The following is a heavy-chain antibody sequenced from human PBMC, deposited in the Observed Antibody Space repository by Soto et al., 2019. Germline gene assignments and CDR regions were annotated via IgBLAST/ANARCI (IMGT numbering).Heavy chain of an antibody. Sequence: EVQLLESGGGLVQPGGSLRLSCAASGFNFRSYAMTWVRQAPGKGLDWGSGTGGSGSSTFYSDSVKGRFSISRDNSKNLLYLQMNNLRVEDTGVYNCARDPGDDDYGGGFDPWGQGTLVTVSS. CDR3: ARDPGDDDYGGGFDP. CDR1: GFNFRSYA. V-gene: IGHV3-23*01. J-gene: IGHJ5*02. D-gene: IGHD5-12*01. CDR2: TGGSGSST.